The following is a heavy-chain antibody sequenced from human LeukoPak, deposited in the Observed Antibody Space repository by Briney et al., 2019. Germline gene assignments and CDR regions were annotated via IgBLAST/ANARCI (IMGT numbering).Heavy chain of an antibody. J-gene: IGHJ4*02. CDR2: ISWNSGSI. D-gene: IGHD3-10*01. CDR3: AKDTTHYYGSGSYEGFDY. Sequence: GGSLRLSCAASGFTFSSYEMNWVRQAPGKGLEWVSGISWNSGSIGYADSVKGRFTISRDNAKNSLYLQMNSLRAEDTALYYCAKDTTHYYGSGSYEGFDYWGQGTLVTVSS. CDR1: GFTFSSYE. V-gene: IGHV3-9*01.